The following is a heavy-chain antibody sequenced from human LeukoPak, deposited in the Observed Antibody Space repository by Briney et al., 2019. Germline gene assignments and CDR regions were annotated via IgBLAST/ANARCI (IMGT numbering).Heavy chain of an antibody. CDR1: GYTFTSYY. CDR3: ASLIYYGDYDLRDY. J-gene: IGHJ4*02. Sequence: ASVKVSCKASGYTFTSYYINWVRQAPGQGLEWMGWMNPNSGNTGYAQKFQGRVTMTRNTSISTAYMELSSLRSEDTAVYYCASLIYYGDYDLRDYWGQGTLVTVSS. V-gene: IGHV1-8*01. D-gene: IGHD4-17*01. CDR2: MNPNSGNT.